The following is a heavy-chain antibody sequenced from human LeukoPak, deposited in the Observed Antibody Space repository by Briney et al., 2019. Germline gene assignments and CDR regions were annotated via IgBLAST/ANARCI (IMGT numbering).Heavy chain of an antibody. CDR2: ISSSSSYT. CDR3: ARVVTTVTSTRYYFDY. D-gene: IGHD4-17*01. J-gene: IGHJ4*02. CDR1: GFTFSDYY. V-gene: IGHV3-11*05. Sequence: GGSLRLSCAASGFTFSDYYMSWIRQAPGKGLEWVSYISSSSSYTNYADSVKGRFTISRDNAKNSLYLQMNSLRAEDTAVYYCARVVTTVTSTRYYFDYWGQGTLVTVSP.